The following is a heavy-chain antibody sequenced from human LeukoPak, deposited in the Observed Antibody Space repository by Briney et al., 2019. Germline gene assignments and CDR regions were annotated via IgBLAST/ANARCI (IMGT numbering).Heavy chain of an antibody. CDR3: ARDPWVREWHDYYYYMDV. CDR2: IYYSGST. V-gene: IGHV4-39*02. CDR1: GGSISSSSYY. J-gene: IGHJ6*03. Sequence: SETLSLTCTVSGGSISSSSYYWGWIRQPPGKGLEWIGSIYYSGSTYYNPSLKSRVTISVDTSKNQFSLKLSSVTAADTAVYYCARDPWVREWHDYYYYMDVWGKGTTVTVSS. D-gene: IGHD3-10*01.